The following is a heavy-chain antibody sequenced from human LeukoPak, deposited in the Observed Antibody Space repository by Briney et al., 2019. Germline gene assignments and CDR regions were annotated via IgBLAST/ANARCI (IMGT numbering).Heavy chain of an antibody. CDR1: GFTFSSYW. J-gene: IGHJ4*02. V-gene: IGHV3-74*01. CDR3: VRGLGSGYSYAYGVY. Sequence: PGGSLRLSCEASGFTFSSYWMHWVRQAPGKGPVWVSRINGDGSDTNSADSVKGRFTISRDNAKNTLYLQMNGLRAEDTALYYCVRGLGSGYSYAYGVYWGQGTLVTVSS. D-gene: IGHD5-18*01. CDR2: INGDGSDT.